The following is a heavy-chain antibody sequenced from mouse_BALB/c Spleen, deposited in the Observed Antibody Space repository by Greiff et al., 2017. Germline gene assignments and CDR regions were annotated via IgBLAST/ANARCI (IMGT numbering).Heavy chain of an antibody. V-gene: IGHV2-4-1*01. CDR1: GFSLTSYG. Sequence: VQLQQSGPGLVQPSQSLSITCTVSGFSLTSYGVHWVRQSPGKGLEWLGVIWSGGSTDYNAAFISRLSISKDNSKGQVFFKMNSQQADDTAIYYCARNFYRLYAMDYWGQGTSVTVSS. D-gene: IGHD2-1*01. CDR2: IWSGGST. J-gene: IGHJ4*01. CDR3: ARNFYRLYAMDY.